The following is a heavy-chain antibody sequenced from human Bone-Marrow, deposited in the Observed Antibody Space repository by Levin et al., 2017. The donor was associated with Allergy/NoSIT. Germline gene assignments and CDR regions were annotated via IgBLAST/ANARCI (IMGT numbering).Heavy chain of an antibody. CDR3: ARAVLRFLEWLPKYYYYYVMDV. CDR1: GFTFSDYY. D-gene: IGHD3-3*01. V-gene: IGHV3-11*01. Sequence: TGGSLRLSCAASGFTFSDYYMSWIRQAPGKGLEWVSYISSSGSTIYYADSVKGRFTISRDNAKNSLYLQMNSLRAEDTAVYYCARAVLRFLEWLPKYYYYYVMDVCGQGTTVTVSS. CDR2: ISSSGSTI. J-gene: IGHJ6*02.